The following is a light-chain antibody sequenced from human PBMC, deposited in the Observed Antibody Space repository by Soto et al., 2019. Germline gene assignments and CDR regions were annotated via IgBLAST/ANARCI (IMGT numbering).Light chain of an antibody. CDR3: QQYNNWWT. V-gene: IGKV3-15*01. CDR1: QSVSSS. J-gene: IGKJ1*01. CDR2: GAS. Sequence: EIMMTQSPATLSVSPGERATLSFRASQSVSSSLAWSQQNPGQAPRLLIYGASTRATGIPARFSGSGSGTEFTLTINSLQSEDFAVYYCQQYNNWWTFGQATKVDIK.